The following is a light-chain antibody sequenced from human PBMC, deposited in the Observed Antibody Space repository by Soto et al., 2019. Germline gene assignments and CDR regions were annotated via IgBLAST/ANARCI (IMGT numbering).Light chain of an antibody. CDR1: QDINIY. Sequence: DIQMTQSPSSLSASVGDRVTITCRAGQDINIYLAWYQQKPGKVPKLLISAASTLQSGVPSRFSGSGSGTAFTLTISSMQPEDVATYYCQKYYDAPLTFGGGTKVEIK. CDR3: QKYYDAPLT. V-gene: IGKV1-27*01. J-gene: IGKJ4*01. CDR2: AAS.